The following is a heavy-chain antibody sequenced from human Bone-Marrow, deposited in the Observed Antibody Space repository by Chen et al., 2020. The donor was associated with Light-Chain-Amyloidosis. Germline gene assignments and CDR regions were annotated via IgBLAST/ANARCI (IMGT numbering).Heavy chain of an antibody. CDR2: INPNSGGT. V-gene: IGHV1-2*04. CDR3: ARDTVVGATQYYFDY. CDR1: GYTLTVYY. D-gene: IGHD1-26*01. J-gene: IGHJ4*02. Sequence: QVQLVQSGAEVKKPGASVKVSCKASGYTLTVYYMHWVRQAPGQGLEWMGWINPNSGGTNYAQKFQGWVTMTRDTSISTAYMELSRLRSDDTAVYYCARDTVVGATQYYFDYWGQGTLVTVSS.